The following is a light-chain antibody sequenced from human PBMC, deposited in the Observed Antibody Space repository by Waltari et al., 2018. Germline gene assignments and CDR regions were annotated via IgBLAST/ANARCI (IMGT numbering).Light chain of an antibody. Sequence: DIQLTQSPSFLSASVGDRVTITCRASQGVSSYLACYQQKPGKAPELLIYAASTLQSGVPSRFSGSRSGTEFTLTISSLQPEDFATYYCQQLNTYPLTFGGGTKVEIK. J-gene: IGKJ4*01. CDR2: AAS. CDR3: QQLNTYPLT. CDR1: QGVSSY. V-gene: IGKV1-9*01.